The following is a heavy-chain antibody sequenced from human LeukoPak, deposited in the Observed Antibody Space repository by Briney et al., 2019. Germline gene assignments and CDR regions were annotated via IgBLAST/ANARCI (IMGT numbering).Heavy chain of an antibody. V-gene: IGHV3-7*01. J-gene: IGHJ6*04. CDR1: GFTFSSYW. CDR2: IKQDGSEK. D-gene: IGHD3-10*02. CDR3: AELGITMIGGV. Sequence: GGSLRLSCAASGFTFSSYWMTWVRQAPGKGPEWVANIKQDGSEKYYVDFVKGRFTISRDNAKNSLYLQMNSLRAEDTAVYYCAELGITMIGGVWGKGTTVTISS.